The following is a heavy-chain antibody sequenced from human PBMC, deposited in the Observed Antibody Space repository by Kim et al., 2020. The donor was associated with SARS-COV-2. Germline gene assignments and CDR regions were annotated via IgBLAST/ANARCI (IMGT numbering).Heavy chain of an antibody. Sequence: GGSLRLSCVASGFTFNSYGMHWVRQTPGKGLVWVSRINSDGSSRSYADSVKGRFTISRDNTKNTLYLQMNRLRAEDTAVYYCTGDSYYYDSGSYYYHGMDVWGQGTTVTVSS. CDR2: INSDGSSR. D-gene: IGHD3-10*01. CDR3: TGDSYYYDSGSYYYHGMDV. V-gene: IGHV3-74*01. CDR1: GFTFNSYG. J-gene: IGHJ6*02.